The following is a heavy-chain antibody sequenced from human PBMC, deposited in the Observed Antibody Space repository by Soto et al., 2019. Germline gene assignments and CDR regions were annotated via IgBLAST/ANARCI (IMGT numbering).Heavy chain of an antibody. CDR2: INPNSGGT. D-gene: IGHD6-6*01. CDR3: ARLEQLVYYFDY. J-gene: IGHJ4*02. CDR1: GYTFTGYY. Sequence: ASVKVSCKASGYTFTGYYMHWVRQAPGQGLEWMGWINPNSGGTNYAQKFQGRVTMTRDTSISTAYMELSRLRPDDTAVYYCARLEQLVYYFDYWGQGTLVTVSS. V-gene: IGHV1-2*02.